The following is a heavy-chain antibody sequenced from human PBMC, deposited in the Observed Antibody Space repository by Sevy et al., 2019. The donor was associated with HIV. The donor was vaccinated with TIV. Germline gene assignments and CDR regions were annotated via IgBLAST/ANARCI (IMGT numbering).Heavy chain of an antibody. J-gene: IGHJ4*02. Sequence: SETLSLTCTVSGGSISSYYWSWIRQPAGKGLEWIGRIYTSGSTNYNPSLKSRVTMSVDTSKNQFSLKLSSVTAADTAVYYCAREWPDLVLSGWPFDYWGQGTLVTVSS. CDR2: IYTSGST. V-gene: IGHV4-4*07. CDR1: GGSISSYY. CDR3: AREWPDLVLSGWPFDY. D-gene: IGHD6-19*01.